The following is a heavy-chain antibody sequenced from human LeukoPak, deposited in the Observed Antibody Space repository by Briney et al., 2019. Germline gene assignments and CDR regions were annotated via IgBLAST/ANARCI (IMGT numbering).Heavy chain of an antibody. V-gene: IGHV4-59*01. CDR1: GGSISTYY. Sequence: SETLSLTCTVSGGSISTYYWSCIRQPPGKGLEWIGYIYYSGSTKYSPSLKSRVTISVVTSKYQFSLKLSSVTAADTAVYYCARGVNYYDSSGYTHTSFDIWGQGTLVTVSS. J-gene: IGHJ3*02. CDR3: ARGVNYYDSSGYTHTSFDI. D-gene: IGHD3-22*01. CDR2: IYYSGST.